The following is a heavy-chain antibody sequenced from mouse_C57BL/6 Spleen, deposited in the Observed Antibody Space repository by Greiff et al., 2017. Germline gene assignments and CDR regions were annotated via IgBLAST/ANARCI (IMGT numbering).Heavy chain of an antibody. Sequence: QVQLQQSGPELVKPGASVKISCKASGYAFSSSWMNWVKQRPGKGLEWIGRIYPGDGDTNYNGQFKGKATLTAANSSRTASMQLISLASEDSAFYFWARGLGYWYFEVWGTGTTVTVSS. V-gene: IGHV1-82*01. CDR2: IYPGDGDT. CDR3: ARGLGYWYFEV. J-gene: IGHJ1*03. CDR1: GYAFSSSW. D-gene: IGHD3-1*01.